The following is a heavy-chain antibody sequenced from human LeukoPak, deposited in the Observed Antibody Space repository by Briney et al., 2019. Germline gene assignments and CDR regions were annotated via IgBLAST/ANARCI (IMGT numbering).Heavy chain of an antibody. J-gene: IGHJ1*01. D-gene: IGHD4-17*01. V-gene: IGHV3-66*01. CDR2: IYSGGST. CDR1: EFSVGSNY. CDR3: AKEIYGDSTGGRFQH. Sequence: GGSLRLSCAASEFSVGSNYITWVRQAPGKGLEWVSLIYSGGSTYYADSVKGRFTISRDNSKNTLYLQMNSLRAEDTAVYYCAKEIYGDSTGGRFQHWGQGTLVTVSS.